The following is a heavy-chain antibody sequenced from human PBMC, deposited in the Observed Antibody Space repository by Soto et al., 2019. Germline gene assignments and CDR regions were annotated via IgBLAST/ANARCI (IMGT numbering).Heavy chain of an antibody. D-gene: IGHD4-17*01. CDR2: IYYSGST. Sequence: SETLSLTCTVSGGSISSYDWSWIRQPPAKGLEWIGYIYYSGSTNYNPSLKSRVTISVDTSKNQFSLKLSSVTAADTAVYYCASLVTTLSWFDPWGQGTLVTVSS. V-gene: IGHV4-59*01. J-gene: IGHJ5*02. CDR3: ASLVTTLSWFDP. CDR1: GGSISSYD.